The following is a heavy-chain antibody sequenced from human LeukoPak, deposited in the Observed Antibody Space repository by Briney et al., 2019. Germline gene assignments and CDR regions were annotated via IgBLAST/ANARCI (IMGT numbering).Heavy chain of an antibody. D-gene: IGHD3-10*01. J-gene: IGHJ5*02. V-gene: IGHV3-21*01. CDR3: ARAGRLWFGELSWNWFDP. Sequence: PGGSLRLSCAASGFTFSSYSMNWVRQAPGKGLEWVSSISSSSSYIYYADSVKGRFTISRDNAKSSLYLQMNSLRAEDTAVYYCARAGRLWFGELSWNWFDPWGQGTLVTVSS. CDR2: ISSSSSYI. CDR1: GFTFSSYS.